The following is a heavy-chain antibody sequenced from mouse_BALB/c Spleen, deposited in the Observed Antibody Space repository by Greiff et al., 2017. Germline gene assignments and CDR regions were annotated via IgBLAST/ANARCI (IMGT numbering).Heavy chain of an antibody. J-gene: IGHJ1*01. CDR1: GYTFTSYW. Sequence: QVQLQQSGPQLVRPGASVKISCKASGYTFTSYWMHWVKQRPGQGLEWIGYINPSTGYTEYNQKFKDKATLTADKSSSTAYMQLSSLTSEDSAVYYCARSPYGKGYFDVWGAGTTVTVSS. V-gene: IGHV1-4*01. CDR3: ARSPYGKGYFDV. CDR2: INPSTGYT. D-gene: IGHD2-1*01.